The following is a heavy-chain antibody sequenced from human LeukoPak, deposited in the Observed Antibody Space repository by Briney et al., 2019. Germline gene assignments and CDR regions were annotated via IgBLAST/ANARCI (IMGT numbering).Heavy chain of an antibody. J-gene: IGHJ4*02. CDR3: ARADTLTGYYFDY. V-gene: IGHV4-59*01. D-gene: IGHD3-9*01. CDR2: IYYSGST. Sequence: SETLSLTCTVSGDSISNFYWSWIRQPPGKGLEWIGYIYYSGSTNYNPSLKSRVTMSLDKSKIQFSLKMSSVTAADTAVYYCARADTLTGYYFDYWGQGTLVTASS. CDR1: GDSISNFY.